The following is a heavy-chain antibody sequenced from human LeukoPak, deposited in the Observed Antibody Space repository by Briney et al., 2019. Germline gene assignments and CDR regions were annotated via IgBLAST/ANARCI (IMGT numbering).Heavy chain of an antibody. CDR1: GFTFSSYG. J-gene: IGHJ5*02. CDR3: AGDPQYCSGGSCYHGFWFDP. V-gene: IGHV3-33*01. Sequence: GGSLRLSCAASGFTFSSYGMHWVRQAPGKGLEWVAVIWYDGSNKYYADSVKGRFTISRDNSKNTLYLQMNSLRAEDTAVYYCAGDPQYCSGGSCYHGFWFDPWGQGALVTVSS. CDR2: IWYDGSNK. D-gene: IGHD2-15*01.